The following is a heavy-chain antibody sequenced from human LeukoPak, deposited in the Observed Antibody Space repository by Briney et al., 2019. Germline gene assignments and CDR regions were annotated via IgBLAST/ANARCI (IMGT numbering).Heavy chain of an antibody. CDR1: GGSISSFS. CDR3: ARGGTHWLDY. D-gene: IGHD1-1*01. CDR2: FSIGGNT. Sequence: SETLSLTCTVSGGSISSFSGSWIRQPPGKGLEWIGYFSIGGNTNSNPTLKSRVTILLDTSKNQFSLNLSSVTAADTAVYYCARGGTHWLDYWGQGILVTVSS. J-gene: IGHJ4*02. V-gene: IGHV4-59*01.